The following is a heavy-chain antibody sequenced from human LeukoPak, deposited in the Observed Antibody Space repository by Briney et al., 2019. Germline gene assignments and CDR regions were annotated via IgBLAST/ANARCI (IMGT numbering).Heavy chain of an antibody. V-gene: IGHV1-2*02. Sequence: ASVKVSCEASGYTFTGYYMHWVRQAPGQGLEWMGWINPNSGGTNYAQKFQGRVTMTRDTSISTAYMELTRLRSDDTAVYYCARDRDSSGWTGDFDYWGQGTLVTVSS. CDR2: INPNSGGT. CDR1: GYTFTGYY. D-gene: IGHD6-19*01. J-gene: IGHJ4*02. CDR3: ARDRDSSGWTGDFDY.